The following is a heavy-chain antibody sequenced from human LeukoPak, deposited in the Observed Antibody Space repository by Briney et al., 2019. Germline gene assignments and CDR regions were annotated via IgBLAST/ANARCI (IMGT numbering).Heavy chain of an antibody. CDR1: GYTFTSYA. Sequence: ASVKVSCKASGYTFTSYAMHWVRQAPGQRLEWMGWINAGNGNTKYSQKFQGRVTITRDASASTAYMGLSSLRSEDTAVYYCARKYYDSSGYYSHFDYWGQGTLVTVSS. J-gene: IGHJ4*02. D-gene: IGHD3-22*01. CDR3: ARKYYDSSGYYSHFDY. V-gene: IGHV1-3*01. CDR2: INAGNGNT.